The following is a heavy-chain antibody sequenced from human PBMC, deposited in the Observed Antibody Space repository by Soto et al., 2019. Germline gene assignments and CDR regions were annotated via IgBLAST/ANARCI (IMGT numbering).Heavy chain of an antibody. V-gene: IGHV1-18*01. Sequence: GASVKVSCKASGYTFTSYGISWVRQAPGQGLEWMGWISAYNGNTNYAQKLQGRVTMTTDTSTSTAYMELRSLRSDDTAVYYCARQTGTPYASGVDIWGQGTMVTVSS. CDR1: GYTFTSYG. CDR2: ISAYNGNT. J-gene: IGHJ3*02. D-gene: IGHD1-7*01. CDR3: ARQTGTPYASGVDI.